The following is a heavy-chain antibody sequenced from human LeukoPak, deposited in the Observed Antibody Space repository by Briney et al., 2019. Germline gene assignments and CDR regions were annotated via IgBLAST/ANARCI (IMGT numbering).Heavy chain of an antibody. CDR2: ISSSSSTV. CDR3: ARGPPSITIFGVVTSRGNYYYMDV. Sequence: GGSLRLSCAASRDTPSSYSMNWVRQAPGKGLEWVSYISSSSSTVYYADSVKGRFTISRDNAKNSLYLQMNSLRDEDTAVYYCARGPPSITIFGVVTSRGNYYYMDVWGKGTTVTVSS. V-gene: IGHV3-48*02. J-gene: IGHJ6*03. D-gene: IGHD3-3*01. CDR1: RDTPSSYS.